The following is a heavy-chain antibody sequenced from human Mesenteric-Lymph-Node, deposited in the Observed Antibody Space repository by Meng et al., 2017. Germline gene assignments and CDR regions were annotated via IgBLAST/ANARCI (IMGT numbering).Heavy chain of an antibody. CDR3: ARGRYSSSSGIRFDY. CDR1: GFSFSNFG. Sequence: GESLKTSCAASGFSFSNFGMSWVRQAPGKGPEWVSGMRGGTGSTDYADSVKGRFTISRDNAKNSLYLQMNSLRAEDTAVYYCARGRYSSSSGIRFDYWGQGTLVTVSS. D-gene: IGHD6-6*01. V-gene: IGHV3-48*04. J-gene: IGHJ4*02. CDR2: MRGGTGST.